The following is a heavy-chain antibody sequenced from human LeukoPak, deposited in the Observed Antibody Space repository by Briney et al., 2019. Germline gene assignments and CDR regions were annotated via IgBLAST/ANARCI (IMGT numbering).Heavy chain of an antibody. D-gene: IGHD2-8*01. Sequence: ASVKVSCKASGYTFTGYYMHWVRQAPGQGLEWMGRINPNSGGTNYAQKFQGRVTMTRDTSISTAYMELSRLRSDDTAVYYCARGPGLKTVLMVYAIYFDYWGQGTLVTVSS. CDR3: ARGPGLKTVLMVYAIYFDY. CDR2: INPNSGGT. J-gene: IGHJ4*02. V-gene: IGHV1-2*06. CDR1: GYTFTGYY.